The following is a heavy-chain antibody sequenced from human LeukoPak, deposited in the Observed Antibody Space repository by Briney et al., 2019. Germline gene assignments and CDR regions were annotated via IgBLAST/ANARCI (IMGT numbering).Heavy chain of an antibody. D-gene: IGHD5-12*01. CDR2: INSDGSST. V-gene: IGHV3-74*01. Sequence: GGSLRLSCAASGFTFSSYWMHWVRQAPGKGLVWVSRINSDGSSTSYADSVKGRFTISRDNAKNTLYLQMNSLRAEDTAVYYCARAEYSGYDYDLDPWGQGTLVTVSS. CDR1: GFTFSSYW. J-gene: IGHJ5*02. CDR3: ARAEYSGYDYDLDP.